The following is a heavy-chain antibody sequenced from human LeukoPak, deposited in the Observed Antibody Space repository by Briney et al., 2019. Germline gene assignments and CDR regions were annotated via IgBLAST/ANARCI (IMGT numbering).Heavy chain of an antibody. Sequence: TSENLSLTCSVSGGSIDSYFWSWIRQPPGKGLEWIGYVYYNGSTNYNPSFKSRVTISVDTSKNQFSLNLSSVTTADTAVYYCARLGRVGYYNGGRCYQIDSWGQGTLVTVSA. CDR2: VYYNGST. D-gene: IGHD2-15*01. CDR3: ARLGRVGYYNGGRCYQIDS. J-gene: IGHJ4*02. CDR1: GGSIDSYF. V-gene: IGHV4-59*01.